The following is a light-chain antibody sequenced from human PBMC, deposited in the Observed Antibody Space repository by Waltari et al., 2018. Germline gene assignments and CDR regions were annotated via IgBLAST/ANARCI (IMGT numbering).Light chain of an antibody. J-gene: IGKJ4*01. CDR1: QSVSYSF. Sequence: EIVLTQSPGTLPLSPGASAALPCRASQSVSYSFLAWYQQKPGQAPRLLMYGASSRATGIPDRFSGSGSGTDFTLTISRLEPEDFAVYYCQQYGSSPITFGGGTKVEI. CDR2: GAS. CDR3: QQYGSSPIT. V-gene: IGKV3-20*01.